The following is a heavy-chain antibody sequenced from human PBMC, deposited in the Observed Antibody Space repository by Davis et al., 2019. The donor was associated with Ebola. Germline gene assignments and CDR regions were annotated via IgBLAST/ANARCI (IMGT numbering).Heavy chain of an antibody. D-gene: IGHD4-17*01. CDR2: VRSHGSDD. V-gene: IGHV3-30*02. CDR1: GFTFNIFD. J-gene: IGHJ4*02. CDR3: ARQTTVTSRSYYFDY. Sequence: GGSLRLSCAASGFTFNIFDMHWVRQAPGRGLEWVAFVRSHGSDDHYADSVKGRFTISRDNSKNTLYLQMNSLRAEDTAVYYCARQTTVTSRSYYFDYWGQGTLVTVSS.